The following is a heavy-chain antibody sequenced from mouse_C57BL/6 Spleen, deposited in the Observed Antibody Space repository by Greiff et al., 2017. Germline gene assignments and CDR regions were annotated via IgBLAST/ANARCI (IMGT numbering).Heavy chain of an antibody. CDR1: GYTFTSYW. V-gene: IGHV1-50*01. CDR3: ARSNYLDD. J-gene: IGHJ2*01. CDR2: IDPSDSYT. Sequence: VQLQQPGAELVKPGASVKLSCKASGYTFTSYWMQWVKQRPGQGLEWIGEIDPSDSYTNYNQKFKGKATLTVDTSSSTAYMQLSSLTSEDSAVYYCARSNYLDDWGQGTTLTVSS.